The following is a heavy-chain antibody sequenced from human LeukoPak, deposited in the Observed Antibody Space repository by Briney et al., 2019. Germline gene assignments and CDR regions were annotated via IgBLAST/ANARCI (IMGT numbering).Heavy chain of an antibody. D-gene: IGHD1-26*01. CDR3: TRVVLVGTTYSYFDY. CDR1: GFTFSDHY. V-gene: IGHV3-72*01. J-gene: IGHJ4*02. Sequence: PGGSLRLSCAASGFTFSDHYMDWVCQAPGKGLEWVGRTRKKTNSYTTEYAASVKGRFTISRDDSKNSLYLQMNSLKAEDTAVYYCTRVVLVGTTYSYFDYWGQGTLVTVSS. CDR2: TRKKTNSYTT.